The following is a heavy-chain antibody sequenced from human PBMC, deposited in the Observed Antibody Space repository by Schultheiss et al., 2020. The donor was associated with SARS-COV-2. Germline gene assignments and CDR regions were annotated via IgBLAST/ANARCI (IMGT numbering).Heavy chain of an antibody. CDR1: GGSFSGYY. V-gene: IGHV4-34*01. CDR3: ARNRTVTGGMDV. CDR2: ITHSGSA. Sequence: SQTLSLTCAVHGGSFSGYYWSWIRQPPGEGLEWIGEITHSGSANYNPSLKSRVTISVGTSKNQFSLKLTSVTAADTAVYYCARNRTVTGGMDVWGQGTTVTVSS. J-gene: IGHJ6*02. D-gene: IGHD4-11*01.